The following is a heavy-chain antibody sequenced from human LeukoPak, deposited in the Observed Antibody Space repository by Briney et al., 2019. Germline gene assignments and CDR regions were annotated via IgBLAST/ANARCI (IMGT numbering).Heavy chain of an antibody. CDR1: GFTFSSYA. D-gene: IGHD1-14*01. V-gene: IGHV3-23*01. J-gene: IGHJ4*02. CDR3: AKGRQSSGWY. Sequence: GGSLRLSCVASGFTFSSYAMSWVRQAPGKGLEWVSAIRESGGSTHYADSVKGRFTISRDNSKNTLYLQMNSLRAEDTAVYYCAKGRQSSGWYWGQGTLVTVSS. CDR2: IRESGGST.